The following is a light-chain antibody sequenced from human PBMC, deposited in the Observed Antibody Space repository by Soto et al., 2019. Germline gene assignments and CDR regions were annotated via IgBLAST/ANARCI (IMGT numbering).Light chain of an antibody. CDR2: EGD. CDR1: LSDVGGYNL. V-gene: IGLV2-23*01. CDR3: CAYAGSPLV. J-gene: IGLJ1*01. Sequence: QSALTQPASVSGSPGQSITISCTGSLSDVGGYNLVSWYQQHPGKVPNLMIYEGDKRPAGVSNRFSGSKSGNTASLTISGLQAEDAANYYCCAYAGSPLVFGSGTKVTVL.